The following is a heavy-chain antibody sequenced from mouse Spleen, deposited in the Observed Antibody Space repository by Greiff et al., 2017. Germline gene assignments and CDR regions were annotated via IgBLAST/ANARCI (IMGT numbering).Heavy chain of an antibody. V-gene: IGHV1-69*02. D-gene: IGHD3-1*01. CDR2: IDPSDSYT. CDR3: ASQLGLRKAMDY. CDR1: GYTFTSYW. Sequence: VKLQESGAELVKPGASVKLSCKASGYTFTSYWMHWVKQRPGQGLEWIGEIDPSDSYTNYNQKFKGKATLTVDKSSSTAYMQLSSLTSEDSAVYYCASQLGLRKAMDYWGQGTSVTVSS. J-gene: IGHJ4*01.